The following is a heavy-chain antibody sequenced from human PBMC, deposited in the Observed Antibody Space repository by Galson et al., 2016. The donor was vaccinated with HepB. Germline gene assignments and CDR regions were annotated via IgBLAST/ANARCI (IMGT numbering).Heavy chain of an antibody. CDR3: ATEKLRFLK. J-gene: IGHJ4*02. Sequence: VKVSCKVSGYTFSDYYMHWVQQAPGKGLEWMGLIDPEDGETKYAERFQGRLKITADTSTDTAYMELSGLRSEDTAFYYCATEKLRFLKWGQGTLVTVSS. D-gene: IGHD3-3*01. CDR1: GYTFSDYY. V-gene: IGHV1-69-2*01. CDR2: IDPEDGET.